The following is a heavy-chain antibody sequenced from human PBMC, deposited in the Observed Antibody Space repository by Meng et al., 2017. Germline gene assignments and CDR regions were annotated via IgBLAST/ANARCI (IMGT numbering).Heavy chain of an antibody. Sequence: SETLSLTCTVSGGSISSSSYYWGWIRQPPGKGLEWIGSIYYSGSTYYNPSLKSRVTISVDTSKNQFSLKLSSVTAVDTAVYYCARVRSTSWPSPPNYFDYWGQGTLVTVSS. V-gene: IGHV4-39*07. J-gene: IGHJ4*02. CDR3: ARVRSTSWPSPPNYFDY. CDR1: GGSISSSSYY. CDR2: IYYSGST. D-gene: IGHD2-2*01.